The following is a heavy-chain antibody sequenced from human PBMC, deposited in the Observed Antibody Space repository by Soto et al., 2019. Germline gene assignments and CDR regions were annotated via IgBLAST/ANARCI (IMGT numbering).Heavy chain of an antibody. CDR2: INYSGSI. CDR3: ARQQTFGGANDALDI. CDR1: GGSMSTNY. V-gene: IGHV4-59*08. Sequence: QVQLQESGPGLVKPSETLSLTCTVSGGSMSTNYWSWIRQPPGKGLEWIGYINYSGSIKYHPSLKSRVTIGVDTSKNQFSLNLSSVTAADTAVYYCARQQTFGGANDALDIWCPGTKVIVSS. J-gene: IGHJ3*02. D-gene: IGHD3-16*01.